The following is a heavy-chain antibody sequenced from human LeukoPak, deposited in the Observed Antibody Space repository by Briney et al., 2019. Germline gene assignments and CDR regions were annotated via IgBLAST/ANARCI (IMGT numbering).Heavy chain of an antibody. V-gene: IGHV1-18*01. CDR2: ISAYNGNT. CDR3: ARESGSTLYYYYYGMDV. J-gene: IGHJ6*02. CDR1: GYTFTSYG. D-gene: IGHD3-10*01. Sequence: ASVKVSCKASGYTFTSYGISWVRQAPGQGLEWMGWISAYNGNTNYAQKLQGRVTMTRNTSISTAYMELSSLRSEDTAVYYCARESGSTLYYYYYGMDVWGQGTTVTVSS.